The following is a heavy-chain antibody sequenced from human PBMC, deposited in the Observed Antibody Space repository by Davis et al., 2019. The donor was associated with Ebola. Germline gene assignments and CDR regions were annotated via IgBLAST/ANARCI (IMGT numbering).Heavy chain of an antibody. Sequence: ASVKVSCKASGYTFSDYGISWVRQAPGQGLEWMRWIRTSNGETKLAQNLQGRVTMTTDRSTSTVYMDLRSLTSDDTAVYYCARDWDCTGGSCRNCFDPWGQGTQVIVSA. CDR2: IRTSNGET. CDR3: ARDWDCTGGSCRNCFDP. D-gene: IGHD2-15*01. V-gene: IGHV1-18*01. J-gene: IGHJ5*02. CDR1: GYTFSDYG.